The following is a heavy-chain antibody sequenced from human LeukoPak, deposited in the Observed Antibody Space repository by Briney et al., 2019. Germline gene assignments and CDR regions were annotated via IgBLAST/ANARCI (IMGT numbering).Heavy chain of an antibody. D-gene: IGHD4-17*01. CDR2: ITGSGGRT. J-gene: IGHJ3*02. Sequence: GGPLRLSCATSQFKFNNYGMTWVRQAPGKGLEWVSSITGSGGRTQYADSVQGRFTISRDNSKNTLYLQMNSLRAEDTAVYYCAKDPNGDYIGTFDIWGQGTMVTVSS. CDR3: AKDPNGDYIGTFDI. CDR1: QFKFNNYG. V-gene: IGHV3-23*01.